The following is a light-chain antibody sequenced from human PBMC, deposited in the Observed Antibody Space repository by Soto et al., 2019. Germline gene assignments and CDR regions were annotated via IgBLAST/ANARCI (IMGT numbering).Light chain of an antibody. CDR2: RDN. CDR3: AAWDDSLNGAV. CDR1: SSNIGSNT. V-gene: IGLV1-44*01. Sequence: QSVLTQPPSASATPGQRVTISCSGSSSNIGSNTVNWYQQLPGTAPKLLIYRDNQRPSGVPDRFSGSKSGTSASLAISGLQXXXXXDYYCAAWDDSLNGAVFGGGTKLTVL. J-gene: IGLJ2*01.